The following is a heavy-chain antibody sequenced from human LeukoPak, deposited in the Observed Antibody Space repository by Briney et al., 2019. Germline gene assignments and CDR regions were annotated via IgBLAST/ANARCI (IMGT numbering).Heavy chain of an antibody. CDR3: ARGRPALVVITYFDY. CDR1: GGSFSGYY. D-gene: IGHD3-22*01. V-gene: IGHV4-34*01. CDR2: INHSGST. J-gene: IGHJ4*02. Sequence: SETLSLTCAVYGGSFSGYYWSWIRQPPGKGLEWIGEINHSGSTNYNPSLKSRVTISVDTSKNQFSLKLSSVTAADTAVYYCARGRPALVVITYFDYWGQGTLVTVSS.